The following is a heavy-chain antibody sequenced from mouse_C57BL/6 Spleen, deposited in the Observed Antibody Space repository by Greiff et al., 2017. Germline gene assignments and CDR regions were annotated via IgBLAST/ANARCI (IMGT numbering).Heavy chain of an antibody. CDR3: TSEGYPDAMDY. CDR2: IDPATGGT. J-gene: IGHJ4*01. D-gene: IGHD5-1-1*01. CDR1: GYTFTDYE. V-gene: IGHV1-15*01. Sequence: QVQLQQSGAELVRPGASVTLSCKASGYTFTDYEMHWVKQTPVHGLEWIGAIDPATGGTAYNQKFKGKAILTADKSSSTAYMELRSLTSEDSAVYYCTSEGYPDAMDYWGQGTSVTVAS.